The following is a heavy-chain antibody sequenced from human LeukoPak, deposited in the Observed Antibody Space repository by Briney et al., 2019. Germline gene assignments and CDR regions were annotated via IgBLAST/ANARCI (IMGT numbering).Heavy chain of an antibody. Sequence: GGSLRLSCAASGFTFSTYWMHWVRQAPGKGLVWVSRIGTDGSSTSYADSVKGRFTISRDNAKNTLYLQMNSLRAEDTAVYYCARDPSAVAGFFDYWGQGTLVTVSS. D-gene: IGHD6-19*01. CDR1: GFTFSTYW. J-gene: IGHJ4*02. CDR3: ARDPSAVAGFFDY. V-gene: IGHV3-74*01. CDR2: IGTDGSST.